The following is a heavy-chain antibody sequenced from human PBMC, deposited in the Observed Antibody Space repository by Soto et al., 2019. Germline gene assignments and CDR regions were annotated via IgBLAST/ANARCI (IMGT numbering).Heavy chain of an antibody. CDR1: GGTFSKNT. V-gene: IGHV1-69*13. D-gene: IGHD6-19*01. CDR3: AKAGSSGWRNYFDH. CDR2: IMPVFGRP. Sequence: SVKVSCKASGGTFSKNTISWVRQAPGQGLEWMGGIMPVFGRPNYAQKFQGRVTITADEYTRTAYMELSRLKSDDTATYYCAKAGSSGWRNYFDHWGQGTPVTVSS. J-gene: IGHJ4*02.